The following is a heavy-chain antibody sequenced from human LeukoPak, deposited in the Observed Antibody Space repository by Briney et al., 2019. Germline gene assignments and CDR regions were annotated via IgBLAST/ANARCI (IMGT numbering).Heavy chain of an antibody. CDR2: IWYDGSNK. CDR1: GFTFSSYG. CDR3: ARDNQWLTEAFDI. J-gene: IGHJ3*02. D-gene: IGHD6-19*01. Sequence: GRSLRLSCAASGFTFSSYGMHWVRQAPGKGLEWVAVIWYDGSNKYYADPMNRRSTISRDNSKNTLYLQRTGLRAECTAVYYGARDNQWLTEAFDISGEGAMVTVSS. V-gene: IGHV3-33*01.